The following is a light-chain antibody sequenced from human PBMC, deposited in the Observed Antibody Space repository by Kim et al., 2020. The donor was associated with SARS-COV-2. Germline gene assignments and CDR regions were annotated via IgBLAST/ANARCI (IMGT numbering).Light chain of an antibody. Sequence: ASVGDRVTITCRASQSISSYLNWYQQKPGKAPKLLIYAASSLQSGVPSRFSGSVSGTDFTLTISSLQPEDFATYYCQQSYSTPLTFGGGTKVDIK. CDR1: QSISSY. CDR2: AAS. V-gene: IGKV1-39*01. J-gene: IGKJ4*01. CDR3: QQSYSTPLT.